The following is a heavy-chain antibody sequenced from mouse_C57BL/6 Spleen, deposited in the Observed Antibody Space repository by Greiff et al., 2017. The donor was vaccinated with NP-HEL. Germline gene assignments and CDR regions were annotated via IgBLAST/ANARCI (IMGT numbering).Heavy chain of an antibody. CDR3: TRDIYDYLYFDV. Sequence: EVQGVESGEGLVKPGGSLKLSCAASGFTFSSYAMSWVRQTPEKRLEWVAYISSGGDYIYYADTVKGRFTISRDNARNTLYLQMSSLKSEDTAMYYCTRDIYDYLYFDVWGTGTTVTVSS. J-gene: IGHJ1*03. V-gene: IGHV5-9-1*02. CDR1: GFTFSSYA. D-gene: IGHD2-4*01. CDR2: ISSGGDYI.